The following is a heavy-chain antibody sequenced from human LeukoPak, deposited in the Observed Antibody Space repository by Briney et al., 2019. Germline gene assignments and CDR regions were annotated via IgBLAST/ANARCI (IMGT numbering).Heavy chain of an antibody. V-gene: IGHV1-8*03. J-gene: IGHJ5*02. D-gene: IGHD4-11*01. CDR1: GYTFTSYD. CDR3: ARGLLGFMRSDYSNYWDNWFDP. Sequence: GASVKVSCKASGYTFTSYDINWVRQATGQGLEWMGWMNPNSGNTGYAQKFQGRVTITRNTSISTAYMELSSLRSEDTAVYYCARGLLGFMRSDYSNYWDNWFDPWGQGTLVTVSS. CDR2: MNPNSGNT.